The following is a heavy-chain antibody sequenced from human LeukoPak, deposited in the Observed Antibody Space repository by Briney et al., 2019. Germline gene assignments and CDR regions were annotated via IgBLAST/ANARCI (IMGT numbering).Heavy chain of an antibody. CDR1: GGSISGYY. V-gene: IGHV4-4*07. CDR3: ARVGQGSGWYFDY. J-gene: IGHJ4*02. Sequence: SETLSLTCTVSGGSISGYYWSWIRQPAGKGLEWIGRIYISGSTNYNPSLKSRLTMSVDTSKNQFFLKLSSVTAADTAVYYCARVGQGSGWYFDYWGQGTLVTVSS. CDR2: IYISGST. D-gene: IGHD6-19*01.